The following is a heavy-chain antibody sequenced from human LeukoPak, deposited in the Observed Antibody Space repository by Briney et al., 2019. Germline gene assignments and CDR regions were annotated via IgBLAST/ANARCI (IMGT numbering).Heavy chain of an antibody. Sequence: SVKVSCKASGGTFSSCAISWVRQAPGQGLEWMGGIIPIFGTANYAQKFQGRVTITADESTSTAYTELSSLRSEDTAVYYCAREGSSGWSYYFDYWGQGTLVTVSS. D-gene: IGHD6-19*01. V-gene: IGHV1-69*13. J-gene: IGHJ4*02. CDR1: GGTFSSCA. CDR3: AREGSSGWSYYFDY. CDR2: IIPIFGTA.